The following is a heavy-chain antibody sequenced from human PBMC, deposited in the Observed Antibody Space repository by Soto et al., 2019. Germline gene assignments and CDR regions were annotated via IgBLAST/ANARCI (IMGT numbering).Heavy chain of an antibody. V-gene: IGHV1-3*01. D-gene: IGHD2-8*02. CDR2: INAGNGNT. CDR3: ATQRLCTGGHCWNWFDP. J-gene: IGHJ5*02. Sequence: ASVKVSCKASGYTFTSYAMHWVRQAPGQSLEWMGWINAGNGNTKYSQKFQGRVTITRDTSASTAYMELSSLRSEDTAVYYCATQRLCTGGHCWNWFDPWGQGTLVTVSS. CDR1: GYTFTSYA.